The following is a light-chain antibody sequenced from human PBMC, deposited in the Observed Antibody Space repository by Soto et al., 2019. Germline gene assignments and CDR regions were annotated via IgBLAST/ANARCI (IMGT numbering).Light chain of an antibody. CDR2: DTS. J-gene: IGKJ4*01. CDR3: QQRSNWPPGT. Sequence: EIVLTQSPATLSLSPGERATLSCRASQSVSRHLAWYQQKAGQAPRLLIYDTSNRATGIPGRFSGSGSGTDFTLTISSLEPEDFAVYYCQQRSNWPPGTFGGGTKVEIK. CDR1: QSVSRH. V-gene: IGKV3-11*01.